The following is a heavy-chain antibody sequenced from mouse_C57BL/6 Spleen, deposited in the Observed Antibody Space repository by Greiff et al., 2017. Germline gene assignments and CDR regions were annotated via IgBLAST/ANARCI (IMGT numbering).Heavy chain of an antibody. CDR3: ARNYGSFYFDY. D-gene: IGHD1-1*01. Sequence: EVQLQQSVAELVRPGASVKLSCTASGFNIKNTYVHWVKQRPEQGLEWIGRIDPANGNTKYAPKFQGKATITADTSSNTAYLQLSSLTSEDTAIYYCARNYGSFYFDYWGQGTTLTVSS. V-gene: IGHV14-3*01. CDR1: GFNIKNTY. CDR2: IDPANGNT. J-gene: IGHJ2*01.